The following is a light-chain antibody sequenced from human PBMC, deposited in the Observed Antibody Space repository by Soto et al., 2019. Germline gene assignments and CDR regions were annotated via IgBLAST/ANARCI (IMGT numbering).Light chain of an antibody. CDR2: AAS. J-gene: IGKJ5*01. CDR3: QQANSFPLT. V-gene: IGKV1-12*01. CDR1: QSIGNW. Sequence: DIQLTQSPSFLSASVGDRVTITCRASQSIGNWLAWYQQKPGKAPKLLIYAASTLQGGVPSRFSGSGSGTDFTLTISSLQPDDFATYYCQQANSFPLTFGQGTRLEIK.